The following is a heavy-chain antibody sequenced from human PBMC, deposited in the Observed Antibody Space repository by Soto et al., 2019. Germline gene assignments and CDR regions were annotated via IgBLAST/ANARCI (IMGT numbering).Heavy chain of an antibody. CDR3: AREREGHSYDSIDI. Sequence: SQTLSLTCAISEDSVSSNTGAWNWIRQSPSRGLEWLGRTYYRSQWYNDYAESVRSRITINPDTSKNQFSLQLNSVTPEDTAVYYCAREREGHSYDSIDIRGQGTMVTVSS. J-gene: IGHJ3*02. V-gene: IGHV6-1*01. D-gene: IGHD5-18*01. CDR2: TYYRSQWYN. CDR1: EDSVSSNTGA.